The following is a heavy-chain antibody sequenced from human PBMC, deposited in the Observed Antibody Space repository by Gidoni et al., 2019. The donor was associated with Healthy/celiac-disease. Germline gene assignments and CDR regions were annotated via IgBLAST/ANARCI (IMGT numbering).Heavy chain of an antibody. V-gene: IGHV3-15*07. J-gene: IGHJ4*02. CDR2: IKSKTDGGTT. CDR3: TTDLPRYSGYDCSDY. CDR1: GFTFSNAW. Sequence: EVQLVESGGGLVKPGGSLRLSCAASGFTFSNAWMNWVRQAPGKGLEWVGRIKSKTDGGTTDYAAPVKGRFTISRDDSKNTLYLQMNSLKTEDTAVYYCTTDLPRYSGYDCSDYWGQGTLVTVSS. D-gene: IGHD5-12*01.